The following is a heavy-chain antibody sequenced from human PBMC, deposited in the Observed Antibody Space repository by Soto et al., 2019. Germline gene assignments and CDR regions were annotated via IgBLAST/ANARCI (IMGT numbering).Heavy chain of an antibody. CDR3: AREGCSSTSCYDRRNYYYGMDV. CDR2: INAGNGNT. J-gene: IGHJ6*02. D-gene: IGHD2-2*01. V-gene: IGHV1-3*01. CDR1: GYTFTSYA. Sequence: ASVKVSCKASGYTFTSYAMHWVRQAPGQRLEWMGWINAGNGNTKYSKKFQGRVTITRDTSASTAYIELSSLRSEDTAVYYCAREGCSSTSCYDRRNYYYGMDVWGQGTTVTVSS.